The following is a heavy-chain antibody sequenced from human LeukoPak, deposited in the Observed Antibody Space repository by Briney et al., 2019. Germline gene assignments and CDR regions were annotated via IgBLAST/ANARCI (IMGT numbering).Heavy chain of an antibody. Sequence: GESLKISCKGSGYKFTNYWIGWVRQMPGKGLEWMGIIYPGDSDTRYSPSFQGQVTISADKSISTAYLQWSSLKASDTAMYYCARRYCSGGSCAPNWFDPWGQGTLVTVSS. D-gene: IGHD2-15*01. J-gene: IGHJ5*02. CDR1: GYKFTNYW. CDR2: IYPGDSDT. CDR3: ARRYCSGGSCAPNWFDP. V-gene: IGHV5-51*01.